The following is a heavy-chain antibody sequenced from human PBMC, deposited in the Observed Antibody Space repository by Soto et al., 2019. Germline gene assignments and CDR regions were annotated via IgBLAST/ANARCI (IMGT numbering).Heavy chain of an antibody. CDR1: GGSISSYY. J-gene: IGHJ5*02. D-gene: IGHD3-3*01. CDR3: ARTYYDFWSGYQKNWFDP. V-gene: IGHV4-59*08. CDR2: IYYSGST. Sequence: ETLSLTCTVSGGSISSYYWSWIRQPPGKGLEWIGYIYYSGSTNYNPSLKSRVTISVDTSKNQFSLKLSSVTAADTAVYYCARTYYDFWSGYQKNWFDPWGQGTLVTVSS.